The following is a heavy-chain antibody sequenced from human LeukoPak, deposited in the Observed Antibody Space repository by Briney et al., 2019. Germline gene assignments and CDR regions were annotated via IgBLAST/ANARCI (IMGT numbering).Heavy chain of an antibody. J-gene: IGHJ4*02. D-gene: IGHD3-22*01. CDR2: ISSSSYI. CDR1: GFTFSSYS. V-gene: IGHV3-21*01. Sequence: GGSLRLSCAASGFTFSSYSMNWVRQAPGKGLEWVSSISSSSYIYYADSVKGRFTISRDNAKNSLYLQMNSLKAEDTAVYYCARDQGDDSSGYFIPSYYWGQGTLVTVSS. CDR3: ARDQGDDSSGYFIPSYY.